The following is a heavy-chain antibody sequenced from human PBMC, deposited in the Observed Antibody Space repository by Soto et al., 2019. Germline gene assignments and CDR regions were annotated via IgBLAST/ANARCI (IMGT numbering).Heavy chain of an antibody. CDR2: IKQDGSEK. V-gene: IGHV3-7*03. CDR3: ARESDSSGYYQQNFDY. Sequence: PGGSLRLSCAASGFTFSSYWMSWVRQAPGKGLEWVANIKQDGSEKYYVDSVKGRFTISRDNAKNSLYLQMNSLRAEDTAVYYCARESDSSGYYQQNFDYWGQGTLFTVSS. J-gene: IGHJ4*02. D-gene: IGHD3-22*01. CDR1: GFTFSSYW.